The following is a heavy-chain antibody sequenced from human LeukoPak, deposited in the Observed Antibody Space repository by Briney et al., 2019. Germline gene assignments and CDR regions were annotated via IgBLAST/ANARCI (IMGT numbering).Heavy chain of an antibody. CDR3: ARAREAADHFQH. CDR1: GYTFTSCG. J-gene: IGHJ1*01. V-gene: IGHV1-18*01. CDR2: ISAYNGNT. D-gene: IGHD6-13*01. Sequence: ASVKVSCKASGYTFTSCGISWVRQAPGQGLEWMGWISAYNGNTNYAQKLQGRVTMTTDTPTSTAYMELRSLRSDDTAVYYCARAREAADHFQHWGQGTLVTVSS.